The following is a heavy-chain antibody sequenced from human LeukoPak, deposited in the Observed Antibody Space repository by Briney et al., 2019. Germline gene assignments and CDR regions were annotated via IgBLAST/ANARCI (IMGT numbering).Heavy chain of an antibody. CDR2: ISYDGSNK. D-gene: IGHD3-9*01. V-gene: IGHV3-30*18. CDR1: GFTFSSYG. Sequence: PGRSLRLSCAASGFTFSSYGMRWVRQAPGKGLEWVAVISYDGSNKYYADSVKGRFTISRDNSKNTLYLQMNSLRAEDTAVYYCAKSDGAYYDILTGYRIDYWGQGTLVTVSS. J-gene: IGHJ4*02. CDR3: AKSDGAYYDILTGYRIDY.